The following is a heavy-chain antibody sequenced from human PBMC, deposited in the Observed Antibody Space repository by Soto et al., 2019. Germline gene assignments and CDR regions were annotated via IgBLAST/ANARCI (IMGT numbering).Heavy chain of an antibody. J-gene: IGHJ5*02. CDR2: IIPIFGTA. CDR3: ARDRDGDYFNWFDP. V-gene: IGHV1-69*01. Sequence: QVQLVQSGAEVKKAGSSVKVSCKASGGTFSSYAISWVRQAPGQGLEWMGGIIPIFGTANYAQKFQGRVTITADESTSTAYMELSSLRSEDTAVYYCARDRDGDYFNWFDPWGQGTLVTVSS. CDR1: GGTFSSYA. D-gene: IGHD4-17*01.